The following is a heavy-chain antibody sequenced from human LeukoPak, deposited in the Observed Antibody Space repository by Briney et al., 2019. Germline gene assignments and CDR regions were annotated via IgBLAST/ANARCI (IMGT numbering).Heavy chain of an antibody. V-gene: IGHV1-46*01. J-gene: IGHJ3*02. Sequence: GASVKVSCKASGYTFTSYYMHWVRQAPGQGLEWMGIINPSGGSTSYAQKFQGRVTMTRDTSTSTVYMELSSLRSEDTAVYYCARDHYRTMIVVVITGFDAFDIWGQGTMVTVSS. CDR3: ARDHYRTMIVVVITGFDAFDI. CDR2: INPSGGST. D-gene: IGHD3-22*01. CDR1: GYTFTSYY.